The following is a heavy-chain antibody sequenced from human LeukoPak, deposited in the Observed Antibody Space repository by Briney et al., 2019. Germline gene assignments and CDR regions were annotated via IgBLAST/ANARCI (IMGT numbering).Heavy chain of an antibody. Sequence: PGGSLRLACAASGCTFSSYEMNCVRQAPGKGLGWVSYISSSGSTIYYADSVKGRFTISRDNAKNSLYLQMNSLRAEDTAVYYCAELGITMIGGVWGKGTTVTISS. D-gene: IGHD3-10*02. V-gene: IGHV3-48*03. CDR2: ISSSGSTI. CDR1: GCTFSSYE. CDR3: AELGITMIGGV. J-gene: IGHJ6*04.